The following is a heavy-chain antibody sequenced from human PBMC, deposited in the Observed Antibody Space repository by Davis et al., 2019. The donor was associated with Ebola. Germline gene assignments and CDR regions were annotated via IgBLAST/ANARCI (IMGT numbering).Heavy chain of an antibody. CDR3: AKDRLGNSYGPLYYFDY. Sequence: GESLKISCAASGFPFTDYWMSWVRQLPGKGLEWVANIKQDGSEKYYVDSVKGRFTISRDNAKNSLYLQMNSLRAEDTAVYYCAKDRLGNSYGPLYYFDYWGQGTLVTVSS. D-gene: IGHD5-18*01. V-gene: IGHV3-7*03. CDR2: IKQDGSEK. CDR1: GFPFTDYW. J-gene: IGHJ4*02.